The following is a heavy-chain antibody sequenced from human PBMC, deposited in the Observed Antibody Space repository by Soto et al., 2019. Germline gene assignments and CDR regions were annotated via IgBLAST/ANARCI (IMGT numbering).Heavy chain of an antibody. CDR3: AKGYRGPIYYYYYGMDV. J-gene: IGHJ6*02. V-gene: IGHV3-30*18. CDR1: GFTFKSYG. D-gene: IGHD1-26*01. Sequence: PGGSRRLASASSGFTFKSYGIPWVRQAPGKGLEWVAVISYDGSNKYYADSVKGRFTISRDNSKNTLYLQMNSLRAEDTAVYYCAKGYRGPIYYYYYGMDVWGQGTTVTVSS. CDR2: ISYDGSNK.